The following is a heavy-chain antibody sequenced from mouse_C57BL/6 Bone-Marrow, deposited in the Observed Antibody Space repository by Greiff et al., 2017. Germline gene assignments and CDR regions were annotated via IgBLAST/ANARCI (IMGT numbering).Heavy chain of an antibody. J-gene: IGHJ2*01. Sequence: VQLQQSGASVTLSCKASGYTFTDYEMHWVKQTPVHGLEWIGAIDPETGGTAYNQKFKGKAILTADKSSSTAYMELRSLTSEDSAVYYCTRGGXDYDSDYFDAWGQGTTLTVSS. D-gene: IGHD2-4*01. CDR2: IDPETGGT. CDR1: GYTFTDYE. V-gene: IGHV1-15*01. CDR3: TRGGXDYDSDYFDA.